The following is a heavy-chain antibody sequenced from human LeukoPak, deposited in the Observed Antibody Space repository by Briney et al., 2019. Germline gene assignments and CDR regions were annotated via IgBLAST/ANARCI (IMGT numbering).Heavy chain of an antibody. CDR3: ARGYRGVIIDY. V-gene: IGHV4-30-2*01. CDR1: GGSISSGGYS. D-gene: IGHD3-10*01. CDR2: IYHSGST. Sequence: PSQTLSLTCAVSGGSISSGGYSWSWIRQPPGKGLEWIGYIYHSGSTYYNPSLKSRVTISVDRSKNQFPLKLSSVTAADTAVYYCARGYRGVIIDYWGQGTLVTVS. J-gene: IGHJ4*02.